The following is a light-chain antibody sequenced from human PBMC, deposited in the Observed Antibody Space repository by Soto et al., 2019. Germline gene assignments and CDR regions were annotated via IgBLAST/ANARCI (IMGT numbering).Light chain of an antibody. J-gene: IGLJ1*01. CDR2: DVS. V-gene: IGLV2-11*01. CDR1: SSDVGGYNY. CDR3: CSYAGSYGEV. Sequence: QSVLTQPRSVSGSPGQSVTISCTGTSSDVGGYNYVSWYQQHPGKAPKLMIYDVSKRPSGVPDRFSGSKSGNTASLTISGLRAEDEADYYCCSYAGSYGEVFGTGTKVTVL.